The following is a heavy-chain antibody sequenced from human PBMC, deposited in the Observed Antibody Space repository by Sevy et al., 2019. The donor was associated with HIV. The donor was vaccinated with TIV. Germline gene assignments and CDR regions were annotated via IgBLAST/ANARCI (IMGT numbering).Heavy chain of an antibody. V-gene: IGHV3-7*01. Sequence: GGSLRLSCAASGFSFSKYWMSRVRQAPGKGLEWVANIKEDRSQKDYLESVKGRFTISRDNAKNLLYLQMNNLRADDTAVYYCARDPDILSGYPSHYFDYWGQGTLVTVSS. CDR3: ARDPDILSGYPSHYFDY. CDR2: IKEDRSQK. CDR1: GFSFSKYW. J-gene: IGHJ4*02. D-gene: IGHD3-9*01.